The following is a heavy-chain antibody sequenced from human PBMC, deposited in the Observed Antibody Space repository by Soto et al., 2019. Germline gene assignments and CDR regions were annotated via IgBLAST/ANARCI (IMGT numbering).Heavy chain of an antibody. V-gene: IGHV3-30*14. Sequence: PGGSLRLSCAASGFIFNGYGLHWVRQAPGKGLEWVAMISYDGSSKYYADSVKGRFTISRDNSKNTLYLQMNSLRAEDTAVYYCARDQGYSHYWGQGTLVTVSS. D-gene: IGHD5-18*01. J-gene: IGHJ4*02. CDR2: ISYDGSSK. CDR3: ARDQGYSHY. CDR1: GFIFNGYG.